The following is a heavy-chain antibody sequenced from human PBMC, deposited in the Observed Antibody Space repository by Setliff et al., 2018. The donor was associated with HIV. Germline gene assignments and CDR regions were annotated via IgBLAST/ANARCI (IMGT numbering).Heavy chain of an antibody. CDR1: GYTFVSDY. V-gene: IGHV1-46*01. D-gene: IGHD7-27*01. Sequence: ASVKVSCKASGYTFVSDYIHWVRQAPGQGPEWMGIINPSGGSTNYAQKFQGRVTMTRDTSTSTVYMELSSLRFEDTAVYYCAWGKWTPFDCWGQGTLVTVSS. J-gene: IGHJ4*02. CDR3: AWGKWTPFDC. CDR2: INPSGGST.